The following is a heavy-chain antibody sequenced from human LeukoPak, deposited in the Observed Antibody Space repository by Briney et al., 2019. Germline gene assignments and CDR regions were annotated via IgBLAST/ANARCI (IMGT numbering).Heavy chain of an antibody. D-gene: IGHD3-22*01. CDR3: ARGGQYYYDTLVSMDV. V-gene: IGHV4-59*01. CDR1: GGSISSYY. Sequence: PSETLSLTCTVSGGSISSYYWSWIRQPPGKGLEWIGYIYYSGSTNYNPSLKSRVTISVDTSKNQFSLKLSSVHAADTAVYYCARGGQYYYDTLVSMDVWGKGTTVTVSS. CDR2: IYYSGST. J-gene: IGHJ6*01.